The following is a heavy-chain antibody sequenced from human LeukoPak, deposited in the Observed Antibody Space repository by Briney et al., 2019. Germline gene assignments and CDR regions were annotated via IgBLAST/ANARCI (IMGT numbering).Heavy chain of an antibody. V-gene: IGHV1-46*01. J-gene: IGHJ4*02. Sequence: ASVKVSCKASGYSFTNYYMHWVRQAPGQGLEWMGIIHSGGGSTTYAQTFQGRVTMTRDTSTSTVYMELSSLRFEDTAVYYCARDGTHHSWDYWGQGTLVTVSS. CDR2: IHSGGGST. CDR3: ARDGTHHSWDY. D-gene: IGHD1-1*01. CDR1: GYSFTNYY.